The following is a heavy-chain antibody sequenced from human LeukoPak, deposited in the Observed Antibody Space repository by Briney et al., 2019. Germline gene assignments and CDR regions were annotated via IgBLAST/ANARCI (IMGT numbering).Heavy chain of an antibody. D-gene: IGHD1-1*01. CDR1: GYTLTELS. J-gene: IGHJ4*02. V-gene: IGHV1-24*01. CDR3: ATGPVQLERRDY. CDR2: FDPEDGET. Sequence: ASVKVSCKVSGYTLTELSMHWVRQAPGKGLEWMGSFDPEDGETIYAQKFQGRVTMTEDTSTDTAYMELSSLRSEDTAVYYCATGPVQLERRDYWGQGTLVTVSS.